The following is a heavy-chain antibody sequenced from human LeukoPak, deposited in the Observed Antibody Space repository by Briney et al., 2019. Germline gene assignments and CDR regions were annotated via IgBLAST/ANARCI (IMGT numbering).Heavy chain of an antibody. D-gene: IGHD2-15*01. CDR2: ISAYNGNT. V-gene: IGHV1-18*01. CDR3: ARDDWLGYCSGGSCLVDY. CDR1: GYTFTSYG. J-gene: IGHJ4*02. Sequence: GASVKVSCKASGYTFTSYGISWVRQAPGQGLEWIGWISAYNGNTNYAQKLQGRVTMTTDTSTSTAYMEPRSLRSDDTAVYYCARDDWLGYCSGGSCLVDYWGQGTLVTVSS.